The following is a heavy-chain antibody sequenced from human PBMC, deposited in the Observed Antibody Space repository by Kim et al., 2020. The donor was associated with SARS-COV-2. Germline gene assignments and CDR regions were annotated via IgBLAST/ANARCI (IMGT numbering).Heavy chain of an antibody. D-gene: IGHD3-9*01. Sequence: GESLKISCKGSGYSFTSYWIGWVRQMPGKGLEWIGIIYPGDSDTRYSPSFQGQVTISADKSISTAYLQWSSLKASDTAMYYCASQTPTHYDILTGYYRDYYYYGMDVWGQGTTVTVSS. CDR2: IYPGDSDT. CDR3: ASQTPTHYDILTGYYRDYYYYGMDV. CDR1: GYSFTSYW. V-gene: IGHV5-51*01. J-gene: IGHJ6*02.